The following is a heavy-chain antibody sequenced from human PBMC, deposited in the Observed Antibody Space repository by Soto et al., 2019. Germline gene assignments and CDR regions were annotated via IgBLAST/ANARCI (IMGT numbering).Heavy chain of an antibody. CDR1: GFTFSSYG. Sequence: QVQLVESGGGVVQPGRSLRLSCAASGFTFSSYGMHWVRQAPGKGLEWVAVIWYDGSNKYYADSVKGRFTISRDNSKNTLYLQMNSLRAEDTAVCYCAREVYYDSSGYGLLDYWGQGTLVTVSS. J-gene: IGHJ4*02. CDR3: AREVYYDSSGYGLLDY. D-gene: IGHD3-22*01. V-gene: IGHV3-33*01. CDR2: IWYDGSNK.